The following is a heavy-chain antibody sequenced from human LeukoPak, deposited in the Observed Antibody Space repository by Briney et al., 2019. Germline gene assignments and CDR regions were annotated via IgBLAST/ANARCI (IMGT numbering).Heavy chain of an antibody. D-gene: IGHD2-2*02. Sequence: SETLSLTCTVSGGSISSYYWSWIRHPAGKGLEWIGRIYTNGSTNYNPSLKSRDTMSVDTSKNQFSLKLSSVTAADTAVYYCARDRVVVPAAIAYGWFDPWSQGTLVTVSS. CDR2: IYTNGST. V-gene: IGHV4-4*07. CDR1: GGSISSYY. J-gene: IGHJ5*02. CDR3: ARDRVVVPAAIAYGWFDP.